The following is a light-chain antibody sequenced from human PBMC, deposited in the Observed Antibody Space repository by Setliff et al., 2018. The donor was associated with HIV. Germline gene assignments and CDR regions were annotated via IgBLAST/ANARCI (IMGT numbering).Light chain of an antibody. CDR3: KSYAASSTPYV. J-gene: IGLJ1*01. Sequence: QSVLTQPASVSGSPGQSITISCTGTSSDVGAYNYVSWYQQHPGKAPKLIIYDVSDRPSGVSRRFSGSTSGNTASLTISGLQAEDEADYYCKSYAASSTPYVFGTGTKVTVL. CDR2: DVS. V-gene: IGLV2-14*01. CDR1: SSDVGAYNY.